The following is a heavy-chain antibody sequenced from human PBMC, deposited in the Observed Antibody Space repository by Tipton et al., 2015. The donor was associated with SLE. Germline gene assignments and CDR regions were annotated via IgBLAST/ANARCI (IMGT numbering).Heavy chain of an antibody. D-gene: IGHD3-22*01. J-gene: IGHJ3*02. CDR1: GGSFSGYY. V-gene: IGHV4-34*01. Sequence: TLSLTCAVYGGSFSGYYWSWIRQPPGKGLEWIGEINHSRSTNYNPSLKSRVTISVDTSKNQFSLKLSSVTAADTAVYYCARGGRITMIVTAFDIWGQGTMVTVSS. CDR3: ARGGRITMIVTAFDI. CDR2: INHSRST.